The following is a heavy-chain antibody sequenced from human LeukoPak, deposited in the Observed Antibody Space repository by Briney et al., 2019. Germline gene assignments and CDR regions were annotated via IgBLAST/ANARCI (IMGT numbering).Heavy chain of an antibody. CDR2: ISAYNGNT. Sequence: ASVKVSCKASGYTFTSYGITWVRQAPGQGLEWMGWISAYNGNTNYAQKLQGRVTMTTDTSTSTAYMELRSLRSDDTAVYYCARDQITMVRGAVFDYWGQGTLVTVSS. D-gene: IGHD3-10*01. CDR3: ARDQITMVRGAVFDY. J-gene: IGHJ4*02. V-gene: IGHV1-18*01. CDR1: GYTFTSYG.